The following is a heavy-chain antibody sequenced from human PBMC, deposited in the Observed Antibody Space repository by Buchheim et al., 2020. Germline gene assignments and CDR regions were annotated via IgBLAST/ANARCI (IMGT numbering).Heavy chain of an antibody. CDR2: MNPSDGSI. D-gene: IGHD2/OR15-2a*01. CDR1: GYSFTSHY. Sequence: QVQLVQSGAEVKKPGASVKVSCKASGYSFTSHYIHWVRQAPGQGLEWMGIMNPSDGSIGFAQHFQGRVAMTRDTSKGTVYMDLSSLRSEDTAVYFCARANRNVFDWYFDLWGRGT. CDR3: ARANRNVFDWYFDL. V-gene: IGHV1-46*03. J-gene: IGHJ2*01.